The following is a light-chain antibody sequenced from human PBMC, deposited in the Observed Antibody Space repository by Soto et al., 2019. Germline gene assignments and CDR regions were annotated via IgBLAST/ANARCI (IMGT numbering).Light chain of an antibody. CDR1: QSISSW. CDR2: AAS. CDR3: QQAKSVPPT. Sequence: DIQMTQSPSSVSASVGDRVTITCRASQSISSWLAWYQQKPGKAPKLLIYAASTLQSGVPSRFSGSGSGTDFTLSISRSQPEDFANYYCQQAKSVPPTFGQGTKVEIK. J-gene: IGKJ1*01. V-gene: IGKV1-12*01.